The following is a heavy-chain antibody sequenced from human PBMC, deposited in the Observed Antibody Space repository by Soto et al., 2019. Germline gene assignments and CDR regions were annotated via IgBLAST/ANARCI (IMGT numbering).Heavy chain of an antibody. V-gene: IGHV3-7*03. CDR1: GFTFSMYS. J-gene: IGHJ6*02. CDR2: IPQDGVDG. CDR3: ARDHLILPAHDFFYGSDV. D-gene: IGHD2-21*02. Sequence: PGGSLRLSCEVSGFTFSMYSMSWVRQSPGKGLEWVAKIPQDGVDGHYADSVKGRFTISRDNGKNSLYLQLNNLRAEDTAVYYCARDHLILPAHDFFYGSDVWGRGATLTVFS.